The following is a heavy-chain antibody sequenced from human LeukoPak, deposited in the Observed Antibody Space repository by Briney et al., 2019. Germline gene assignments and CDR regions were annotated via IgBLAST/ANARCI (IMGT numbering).Heavy chain of an antibody. CDR1: GISLSNYG. CDR2: ISGSGGGT. CDR3: AKRGVVIRVILVGFHKEAYYFAS. Sequence: GGSLRLSCAVSGISLSNYGMSWVRQAPGKGLEWVAGISGSGGGTNYADSVKGRFTISRDNPKNTLYLQMNRLRGEDTAVYFCAKRGVVIRVILVGFHKEAYYFASWGQGALVTVSS. D-gene: IGHD3-22*01. V-gene: IGHV3-23*01. J-gene: IGHJ4*02.